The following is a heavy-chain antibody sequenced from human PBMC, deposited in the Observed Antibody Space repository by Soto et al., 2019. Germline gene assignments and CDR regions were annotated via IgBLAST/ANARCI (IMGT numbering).Heavy chain of an antibody. D-gene: IGHD2-8*01. CDR2: IYSSGDT. CDR1: GFSVSDNY. V-gene: IGHV3-66*01. Sequence: EVQLVESGGGLVQPGGSLRLSCAASGFSVSDNYMSWVRQAPGKGLEWIAVIYSSGDTYYADYVKGRLTISRDNTSNTLYLQINDLRVEDTAIYYCAIDPGYGRGVSVDAWGQGIPVTVSS. CDR3: AIDPGYGRGVSVDA. J-gene: IGHJ5*02.